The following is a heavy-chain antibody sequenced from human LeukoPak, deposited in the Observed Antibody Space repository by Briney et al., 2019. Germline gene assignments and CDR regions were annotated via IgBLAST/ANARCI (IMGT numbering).Heavy chain of an antibody. V-gene: IGHV1-2*02. Sequence: ASVKVSCKASGYTFTGYYMHWVRQAPGQGLEWMGWTNPNSGGTNYAQKFQGRVTMTRDTSISTAYMELSRLRSVDTAVYYCARADDYYYDSSGYLHYWGQGTLVTVSS. J-gene: IGHJ4*02. CDR2: TNPNSGGT. CDR1: GYTFTGYY. D-gene: IGHD3-22*01. CDR3: ARADDYYYDSSGYLHY.